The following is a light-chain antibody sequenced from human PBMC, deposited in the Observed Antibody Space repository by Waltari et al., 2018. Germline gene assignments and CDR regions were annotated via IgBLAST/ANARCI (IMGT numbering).Light chain of an antibody. CDR2: VNSDGSH. Sequence: QLVLTQSPSASASLGASVRLTCTLSSGHSSHFIAWHQQQPEKGPRYLMKVNSDGSHSKGDEIPYRFSGSGSGAERYLTISSGQSEDEADYYCQTGGHGTWVFGGGTKLTVL. J-gene: IGLJ3*02. CDR1: SGHSSHF. CDR3: QTGGHGTWV. V-gene: IGLV4-69*01.